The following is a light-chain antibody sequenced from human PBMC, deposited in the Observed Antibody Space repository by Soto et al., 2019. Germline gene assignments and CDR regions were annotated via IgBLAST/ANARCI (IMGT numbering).Light chain of an antibody. CDR2: EVS. J-gene: IGLJ2*01. Sequence: QSALTQPASVSGSPGQSITISCTGTSSDVGAYEFVSWYQHHPGKAPKLIIYEVSDRPSGVSDRFSGSKSGNTASLTISGLQTEDEADYFCQSYDTSLSGWVIFGGGTKLTVL. CDR1: SSDVGAYEF. CDR3: QSYDTSLSGWVI. V-gene: IGLV2-14*01.